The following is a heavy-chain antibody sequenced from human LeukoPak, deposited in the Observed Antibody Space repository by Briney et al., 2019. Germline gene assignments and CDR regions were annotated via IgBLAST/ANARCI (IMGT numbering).Heavy chain of an antibody. CDR1: GFPFSVFW. V-gene: IGHV3-7*01. CDR3: ARGGGSSS. Sequence: PGGSLRLSCAASGFPFSVFWMSWVRQAPGKGLEWVANIKPDGSATNYVDSVKGRFTISRDNAKNSLDLQMNSLRAEDTAVYYCARGGGSSSWGQGTLVTVSS. CDR2: IKPDGSAT. J-gene: IGHJ5*02. D-gene: IGHD6-6*01.